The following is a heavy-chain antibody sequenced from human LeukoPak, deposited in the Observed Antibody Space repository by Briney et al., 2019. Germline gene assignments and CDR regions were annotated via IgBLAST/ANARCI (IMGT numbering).Heavy chain of an antibody. D-gene: IGHD2-15*01. CDR1: GGSISSYY. CDR3: ARVSGGLYYYYGMDV. V-gene: IGHV4-39*01. CDR2: IYYSGST. J-gene: IGHJ6*02. Sequence: PSETLSLTCTVSGGSISSYYWGWIRQPPGKGLEWIGSIYYSGSTYYNPSLKSRVTISVDTSKNQFSLKLSSVTAADTAVYYCARVSGGLYYYYGMDVWGQGTTVTVSS.